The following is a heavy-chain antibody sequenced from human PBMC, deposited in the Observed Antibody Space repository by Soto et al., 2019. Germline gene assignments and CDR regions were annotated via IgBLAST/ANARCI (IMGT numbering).Heavy chain of an antibody. J-gene: IGHJ4*02. CDR3: AHRPARGYDFDY. V-gene: IGHV2-5*02. D-gene: IGHD5-12*01. CDR2: IYWDDDK. CDR1: GFSLSTVGVG. Sequence: QITLKESGLTLVKPTQTLTLICSFSGFSLSTVGVGVGWIRQPPGKALEWLALIYWDDDKRYSPSLRSRLTITTDTSKNQVVLTLTNMDPVDTATYYCAHRPARGYDFDYWGQGTLVTVSS.